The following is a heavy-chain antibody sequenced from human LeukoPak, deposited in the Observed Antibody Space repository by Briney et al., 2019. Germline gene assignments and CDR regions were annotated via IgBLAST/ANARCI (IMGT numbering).Heavy chain of an antibody. Sequence: GGSLRLSCAASRFTFSTYGMSWVRQAPGKGLEWVSSISGSGGSTNYADSVKGRFTISRDNSKNTLYLQMNSLRDEDTAVYYCAKSSYYDSSGYYREYYFDFWGQRTLVTVSS. V-gene: IGHV3-23*01. CDR2: ISGSGGST. J-gene: IGHJ4*02. CDR1: RFTFSTYG. CDR3: AKSSYYDSSGYYREYYFDF. D-gene: IGHD3-22*01.